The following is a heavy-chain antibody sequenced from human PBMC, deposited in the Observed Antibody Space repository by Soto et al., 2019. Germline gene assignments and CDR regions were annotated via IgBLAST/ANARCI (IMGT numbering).Heavy chain of an antibody. V-gene: IGHV5-51*01. CDR1: GYSFTSYW. Sequence: GESLKISCKGSGYSFTSYWIGWVRQMPGKGLEWMGIIYPGDSDTRYSPSFQGQVTISADKSISTAYLQWSSLKASDTAMYYCASHIGDPTVGATGGTYGMDVWGQGTTVTVSS. CDR3: ASHIGDPTVGATGGTYGMDV. CDR2: IYPGDSDT. J-gene: IGHJ6*02. D-gene: IGHD1-26*01.